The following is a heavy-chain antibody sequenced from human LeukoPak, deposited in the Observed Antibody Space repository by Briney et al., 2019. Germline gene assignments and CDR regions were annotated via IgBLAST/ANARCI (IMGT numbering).Heavy chain of an antibody. J-gene: IGHJ4*02. V-gene: IGHV3-7*01. Sequence: GGSLRLSCAASGFTLSSYWMHWVRQAPGKGLEWVASIKHDGSEKYYVDSVRGRFTISRDNTMNSLYLQMSSLRAEDTAVYYCATDRGWRTSGYYLYYFEYWGQGTLVTYSS. CDR3: ATDRGWRTSGYYLYYFEY. CDR2: IKHDGSEK. CDR1: GFTLSSYW. D-gene: IGHD3-3*01.